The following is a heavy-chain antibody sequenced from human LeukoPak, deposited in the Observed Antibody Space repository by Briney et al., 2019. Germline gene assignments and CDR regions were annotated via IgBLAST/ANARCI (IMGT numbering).Heavy chain of an antibody. CDR2: ISGTGDTT. CDR3: AKDWVEYSSSPYDY. Sequence: GGSLRLSCVGSGFTFSNYAMSWVRQAPGKGLEWVSAISGTGDTTSYADSVKGRFTISRDKSKNTLYLQMNSLRAEDTAVYYCAKDWVEYSSSPYDYWGQGTLVTVSS. CDR1: GFTFSNYA. D-gene: IGHD6-6*01. V-gene: IGHV3-23*01. J-gene: IGHJ4*02.